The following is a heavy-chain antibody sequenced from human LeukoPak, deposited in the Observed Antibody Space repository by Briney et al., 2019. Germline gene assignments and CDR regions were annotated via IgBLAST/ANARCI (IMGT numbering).Heavy chain of an antibody. D-gene: IGHD3-3*01. V-gene: IGHV3-53*01. Sequence: GGSLRLSCAASRITVRSNYMSWVRQAPGKGLEWVSVIYSDDRTYYADSVKGRFTLSRDKSKNTLYLQMNSLRAEDTAVYYCARDNRVVTIFGVVTRWWFDPWGQGTLVTVSS. CDR3: ARDNRVVTIFGVVTRWWFDP. J-gene: IGHJ5*02. CDR2: IYSDDRT. CDR1: RITVRSNY.